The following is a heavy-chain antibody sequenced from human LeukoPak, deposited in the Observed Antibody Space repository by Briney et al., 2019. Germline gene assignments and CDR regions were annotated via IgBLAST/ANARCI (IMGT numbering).Heavy chain of an antibody. J-gene: IGHJ4*02. D-gene: IGHD3-16*02. CDR2: ISYSGNT. CDR1: GGSISSYY. V-gene: IGHV4-59*01. CDR3: AREYYAYVWGSYRAYYFDF. Sequence: SETLSLTCTVSGGSISSYYWSWIRQPPGKGPEWIGYISYSGNTNYNPSLKSRVTIPADTSKNQFSMKMTSVTAADTAVYYCAREYYAYVWGSYRAYYFDFWGQGTLVTVSS.